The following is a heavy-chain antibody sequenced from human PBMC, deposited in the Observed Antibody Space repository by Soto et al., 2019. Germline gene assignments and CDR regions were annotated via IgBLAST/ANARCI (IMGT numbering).Heavy chain of an antibody. V-gene: IGHV4-34*02. D-gene: IGHD3-10*01. Sequence: QVQLQQWGAGLLKPSETLSLTCAVSGGSFSGYYWSWIRQPPGKGLEWIGEINHSGRTNYNASLKSRVTISIDTSKNQFSLKLSSVTAADTAVYYCARGREVRGVLITSGRDFDYWGQGTLVTVSS. J-gene: IGHJ4*02. CDR1: GGSFSGYY. CDR2: INHSGRT. CDR3: ARGREVRGVLITSGRDFDY.